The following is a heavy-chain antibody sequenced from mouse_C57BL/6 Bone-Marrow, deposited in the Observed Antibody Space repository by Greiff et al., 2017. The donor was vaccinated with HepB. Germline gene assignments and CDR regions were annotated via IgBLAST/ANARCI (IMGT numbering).Heavy chain of an antibody. CDR1: GYTFTSYW. CDR2: IHPNSGST. J-gene: IGHJ4*01. Sequence: QVQLQQSGAELVKPGASVKLSCKASGYTFTSYWMHWVKQRPGQGLEWIGMIHPNSGSTNYNEKFKSKATLTVDKSSSTAYMQLSSLTSEDSAVYYCAITTVVERSYAMDYWGQGTSVTVSS. CDR3: AITTVVERSYAMDY. V-gene: IGHV1-64*01. D-gene: IGHD1-1*01.